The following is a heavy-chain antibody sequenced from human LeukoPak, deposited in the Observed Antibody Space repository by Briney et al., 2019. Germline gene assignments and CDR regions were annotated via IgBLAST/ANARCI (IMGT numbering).Heavy chain of an antibody. D-gene: IGHD2-15*01. CDR1: GGSFSGYY. CDR2: INHSGST. Sequence: SETLSLTCAVYGGSFSGYYWSWIRQPPGKGLEWIGEINHSGSTNYNPSLKSRITISVDTSKNQFSLKLSSVTAADTAVYYCARDSRYCSGGNCHLRFDYWGQGILVTVSS. V-gene: IGHV4-34*01. J-gene: IGHJ4*02. CDR3: ARDSRYCSGGNCHLRFDY.